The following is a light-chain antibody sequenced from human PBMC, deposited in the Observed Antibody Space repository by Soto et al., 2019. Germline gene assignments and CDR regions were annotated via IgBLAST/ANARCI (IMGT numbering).Light chain of an antibody. CDR3: QLYNIYSLT. Sequence: DIQMTQSPSTLSASVGDRVTITCRASQSISSWLAWYQQKPGKVPKLLIYDASNLESGVPSRFSGSGSGTEFTLTIRSLQTDEFATYYCQLYNIYSLTLGGGTKLEIK. CDR1: QSISSW. V-gene: IGKV1-5*01. CDR2: DAS. J-gene: IGKJ4*01.